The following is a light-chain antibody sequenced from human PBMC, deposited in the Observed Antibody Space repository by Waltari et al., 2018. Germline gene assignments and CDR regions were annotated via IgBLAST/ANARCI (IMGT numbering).Light chain of an antibody. CDR1: QSVSNT. J-gene: IGKJ4*01. V-gene: IGKV3-15*01. CDR3: QQCNSLPFT. Sequence: ERVMTQSPATLSMSPGERATLSCRASQSVSNTLAWYQQKPGQAPRLLIYAPYTMATGVPTMFSGSASVTEFTLTISSLQSEDFAVYYCQQCNSLPFTFGRGTRVDIK. CDR2: APY.